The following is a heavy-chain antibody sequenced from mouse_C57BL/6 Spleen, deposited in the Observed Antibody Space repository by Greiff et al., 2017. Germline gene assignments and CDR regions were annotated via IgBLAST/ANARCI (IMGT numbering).Heavy chain of an antibody. CDR2: INPYNGDT. Sequence: EVKLVESGPELVKPGDSVKISCKASGYSFTGYFMNWVMQSHGKSLEWIGRINPYNGDTFYNQKFKGKATLTVDKSSSTAHMELRSLTSEDSAVYYCARSGTTVVATGNYAMDYWGQGTSVTVSS. CDR1: GYSFTGYF. V-gene: IGHV1-20*01. CDR3: ARSGTTVVATGNYAMDY. D-gene: IGHD1-1*01. J-gene: IGHJ4*01.